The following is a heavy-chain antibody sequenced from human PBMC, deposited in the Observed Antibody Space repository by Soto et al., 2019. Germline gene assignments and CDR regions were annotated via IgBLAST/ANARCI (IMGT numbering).Heavy chain of an antibody. CDR3: AREGYYYGSGSYYLDGPFDY. Sequence: EVQLVESGGGLVQPGGSLRLSWEASGFPFSSYARHGVGKAPGKGLEYVSPISSNGGSTYFANYLKGRFTISRDNSKNTLYLQMGSLRAEDMAVYYCAREGYYYGSGSYYLDGPFDYWGQGTLVTVSS. V-gene: IGHV3-64*01. D-gene: IGHD3-10*01. CDR2: ISSNGGST. CDR1: GFPFSSYA. J-gene: IGHJ4*02.